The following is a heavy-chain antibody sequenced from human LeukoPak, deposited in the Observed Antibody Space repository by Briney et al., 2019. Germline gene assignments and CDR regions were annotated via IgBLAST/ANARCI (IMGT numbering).Heavy chain of an antibody. CDR2: ISYDGSNE. J-gene: IGHJ4*02. V-gene: IGHV3-30*18. CDR3: AKVGISACSRYFDY. Sequence: GGSLRLSCAASGFAFSSYGMHLVRQAPGKGLEWVALISYDGSNEYYADSVKGRFTISRDNSRDTLYLQMNSLRAEDTAVYYCAKVGISACSRYFDYWGQGTLVTVSS. CDR1: GFAFSSYG. D-gene: IGHD7-27*01.